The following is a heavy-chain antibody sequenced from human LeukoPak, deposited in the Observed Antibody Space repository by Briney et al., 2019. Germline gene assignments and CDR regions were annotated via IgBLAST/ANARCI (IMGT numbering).Heavy chain of an antibody. CDR3: VRDRTVSTILDY. CDR1: VFTFNDYW. CDR2: IKTDGSAM. J-gene: IGHJ4*02. Sequence: PGGSLRLSHVGSVFTFNDYWIHWVRQAPAKGRVWVSAIKTDGSAMQYADSVKGRFAISRDNAKNTVYLPMNSLRDEDTAVYYCVRDRTVSTILDYWGQGPLVTVSS. D-gene: IGHD5/OR15-5a*01. V-gene: IGHV3-74*03.